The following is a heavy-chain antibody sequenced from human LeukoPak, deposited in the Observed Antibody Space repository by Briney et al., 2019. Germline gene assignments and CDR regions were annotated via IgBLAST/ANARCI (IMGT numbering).Heavy chain of an antibody. Sequence: SETLSLTCAVYGGSFSGYYWSWIRQPPGKGLEWIGEINHSGSTNYNPSLKSRVTISVDTSKNQFSLKLSSVTAADTAVYYCARVRRKSRPYDSSGIDYWGQGTLVTVSS. D-gene: IGHD3-22*01. J-gene: IGHJ4*02. CDR3: ARVRRKSRPYDSSGIDY. CDR1: GGSFSGYY. CDR2: INHSGST. V-gene: IGHV4-34*01.